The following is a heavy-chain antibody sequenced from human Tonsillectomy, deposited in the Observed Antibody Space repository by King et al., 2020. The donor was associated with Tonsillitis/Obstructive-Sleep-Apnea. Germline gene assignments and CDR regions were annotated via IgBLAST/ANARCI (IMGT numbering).Heavy chain of an antibody. Sequence: VQLQQWGAGLVKPSETLSLTCAVYGGSFSGYYWSWIRQPPGKGLEWIGESSRSGSTKYNPSVTSRVTMSVDTSKNQFSLKLSSVTAADTAVYYCARGREGIVAAGPFDYWGQGTLVTVSS. CDR1: GGSFSGYY. CDR3: ARGREGIVAAGPFDY. D-gene: IGHD6-13*01. J-gene: IGHJ4*02. CDR2: SSRSGST. V-gene: IGHV4-34*01.